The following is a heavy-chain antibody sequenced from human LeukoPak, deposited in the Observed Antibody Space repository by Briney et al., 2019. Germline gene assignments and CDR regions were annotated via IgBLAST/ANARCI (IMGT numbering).Heavy chain of an antibody. CDR3: ARPSSTQNDAFDI. J-gene: IGHJ3*02. CDR2: ISAYNGNR. V-gene: IGHV1-18*01. Sequence: ASMKVSCKASGYTFTSYGISWVRQAPGQGLEWMGWISAYNGNRNYAQKLQGRVTMTTDTSTSTAYMELRSLRSDDTAVYYCARPSSTQNDAFDIWGQGTMVTVSS. D-gene: IGHD1-26*01. CDR1: GYTFTSYG.